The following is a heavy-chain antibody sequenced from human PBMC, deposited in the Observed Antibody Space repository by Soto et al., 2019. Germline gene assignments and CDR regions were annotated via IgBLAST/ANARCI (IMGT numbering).Heavy chain of an antibody. Sequence: ASVKVSCTASGYTFTDYFIQWVRQAPGQGLEWMGWINPSSGGTYYAQKFQGRVTMTRDTSTSTAYMELSSLRYDDTAVYDCARGLMWRDLDEWGQGNPVTVSS. J-gene: IGHJ4*02. D-gene: IGHD2-21*01. CDR1: GYTFTDYF. V-gene: IGHV1-2*02. CDR2: INPSSGGT. CDR3: ARGLMWRDLDE.